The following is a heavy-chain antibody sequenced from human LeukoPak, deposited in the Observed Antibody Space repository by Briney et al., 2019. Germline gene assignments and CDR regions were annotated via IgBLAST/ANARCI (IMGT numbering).Heavy chain of an antibody. Sequence: SETLSLTCTVSGGSISSYYWSWIRQPAGNGLEWIGYIYYSGSTNYNPSLKSRVTISVDTSKNQFSLKLSSVTAADTAVYYCARSMYGYSYFDYWGQGTLVTVSP. CDR1: GGSISSYY. V-gene: IGHV4-59*08. CDR2: IYYSGST. J-gene: IGHJ4*02. D-gene: IGHD4-17*01. CDR3: ARSMYGYSYFDY.